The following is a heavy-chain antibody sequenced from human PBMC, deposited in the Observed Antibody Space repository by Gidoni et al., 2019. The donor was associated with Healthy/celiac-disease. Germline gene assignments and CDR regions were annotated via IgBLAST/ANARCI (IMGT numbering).Heavy chain of an antibody. Sequence: QVQLQQWGAGLLKPSETLSLTCAVYGGSFSGYYWSWIRQPPGKGLEWIGEITHSGSTNYNPSLKSRVTISVDTSKNQFSLKLSSVTAADTAVYYCARKLKSYYWYFDLWGRGTLVTVSS. V-gene: IGHV4-34*01. D-gene: IGHD1-26*01. CDR2: ITHSGST. CDR3: ARKLKSYYWYFDL. J-gene: IGHJ2*01. CDR1: GGSFSGYY.